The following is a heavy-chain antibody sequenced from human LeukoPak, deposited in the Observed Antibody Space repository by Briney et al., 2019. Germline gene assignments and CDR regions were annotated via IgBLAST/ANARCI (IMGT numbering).Heavy chain of an antibody. CDR2: INKGGSEK. Sequence: PGGSLRLSCAASGFTFSSNWMSWVRQAPGKGLEGVANINKGGSEKYYVDSVEGRFTISRDNTKNSLYLQMSSLRAEDTAIYYCAKVDSYNSGWLDYWGQGTLVTVSS. CDR1: GFTFSSNW. D-gene: IGHD6-25*01. V-gene: IGHV3-7*04. J-gene: IGHJ4*02. CDR3: AKVDSYNSGWLDY.